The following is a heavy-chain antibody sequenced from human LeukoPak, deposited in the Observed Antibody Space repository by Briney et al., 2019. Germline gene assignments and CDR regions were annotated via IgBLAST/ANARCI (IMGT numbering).Heavy chain of an antibody. CDR3: ARFGKYGGYTLYYYLIHL. CDR2: ISYSGIT. Sequence: PSETLSLTCTVSGGSISSYYWSWIRQPPGKGLEWIGYISYSGITNYNPSLKSRVTISVDTSKNQFSVKLSSVTAADTAVYYCARFGKYGGYTLYYYLIHLWGK. D-gene: IGHD4-17*01. J-gene: IGHJ6*03. V-gene: IGHV4-59*01. CDR1: GGSISSYY.